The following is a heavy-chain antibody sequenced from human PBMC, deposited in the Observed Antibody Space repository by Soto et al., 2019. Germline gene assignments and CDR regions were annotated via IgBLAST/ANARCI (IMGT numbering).Heavy chain of an antibody. CDR2: INHSGST. J-gene: IGHJ5*02. CDR3: ATRIAHKEPSSSRPTSPWLDP. CDR1: GGSFSGYY. V-gene: IGHV4-34*01. Sequence: PAETLSLTCAVYGGSFSGYYWSWIRQPPGKGLEWIGEINHSGSTNYNPSLKSRVTISVDTSKNQFSLKLSSVTAADTAVYYCATRIAHKEPSSSRPTSPWLDPWGQGTLVTVSS. D-gene: IGHD1-1*01.